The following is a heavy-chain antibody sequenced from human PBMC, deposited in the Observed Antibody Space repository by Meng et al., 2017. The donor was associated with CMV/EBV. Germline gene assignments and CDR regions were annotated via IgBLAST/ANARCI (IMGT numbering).Heavy chain of an antibody. D-gene: IGHD2-21*01. CDR2: IYWNDDK. CDR1: GFSLSTSGVG. CDR3: AHVMWWSPRADY. V-gene: IGHV2-5*01. J-gene: IGHJ4*02. Sequence: SGPTLVKPTQTLTLTCTLSGFSLSTSGVGVGWIRQPPGKALEWLALIYWNDDKRYSPSLKSRLTITKDTSKNQVVLTMTNMDPVDTATYYCAHVMWWSPRADYWGQGTLVTVSS.